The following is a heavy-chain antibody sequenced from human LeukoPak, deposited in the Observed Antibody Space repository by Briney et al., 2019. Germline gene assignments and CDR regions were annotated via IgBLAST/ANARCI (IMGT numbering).Heavy chain of an antibody. CDR1: GFTFSSYE. J-gene: IGHJ1*01. D-gene: IGHD3-22*01. Sequence: GGSLRLSCAASGFTFSSYEMNWVRQAPGKGLEWVSYISSSSSTIYYADSVKGRFTISRDNAKNSLYLQMNSLRAEDTAVYYCARGLRYYDSSGYPEYFQHWGQGTLVTVSS. V-gene: IGHV3-48*03. CDR2: ISSSSSTI. CDR3: ARGLRYYDSSGYPEYFQH.